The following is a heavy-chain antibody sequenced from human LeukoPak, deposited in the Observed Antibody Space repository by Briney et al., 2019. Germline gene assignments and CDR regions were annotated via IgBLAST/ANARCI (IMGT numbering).Heavy chain of an antibody. V-gene: IGHV3-33*01. CDR3: ARGYSRSSGVIDY. D-gene: IGHD6-6*01. J-gene: IGHJ4*02. Sequence: GGSLRLSCVASGFTFSNYGMHWVRQAPGKGLEWVAVIWYDGTNKYYADSVKGRFTISRDNSKNTLYLQMNSLRAEDTAVYYCARGYSRSSGVIDYWGQGTLVTVSS. CDR2: IWYDGTNK. CDR1: GFTFSNYG.